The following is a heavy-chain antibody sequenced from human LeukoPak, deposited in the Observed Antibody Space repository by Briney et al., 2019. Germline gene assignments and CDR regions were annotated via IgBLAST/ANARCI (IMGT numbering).Heavy chain of an antibody. J-gene: IGHJ5*02. CDR1: GGSFSGYY. CDR3: AGGRVVGVSRGLGVRS. CDR2: IYTSGST. D-gene: IGHD1-26*01. Sequence: PSETLSLTCAVYGGSFSGYYWSWIRQPAGKGLEWIGRIYTSGSTNYNPSLKSRVTMSVDTSKNQFSLKLSSVTAADTAVYYCAGGRVVGVSRGLGVRSWGQGTLVTVSS. V-gene: IGHV4-59*10.